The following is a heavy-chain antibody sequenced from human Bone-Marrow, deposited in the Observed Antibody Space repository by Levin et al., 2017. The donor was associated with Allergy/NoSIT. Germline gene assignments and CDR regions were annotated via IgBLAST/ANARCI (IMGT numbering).Heavy chain of an antibody. CDR1: EYSFNTYW. J-gene: IGHJ4*02. CDR2: IYPGDSDT. CDR3: ARLGNWNPYYFDN. Sequence: GGSLRLSCKTSEYSFNTYWIGWVRQMPGKGLEWMGIIYPGDSDTRYSPSFQGQVTISADKSTATAYLQWNSLRTSDSAMYFCARLGNWNPYYFDNWGQGTLVTVSS. D-gene: IGHD1-1*01. V-gene: IGHV5-51*01.